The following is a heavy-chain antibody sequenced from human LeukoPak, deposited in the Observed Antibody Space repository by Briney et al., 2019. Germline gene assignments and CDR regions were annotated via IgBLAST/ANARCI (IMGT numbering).Heavy chain of an antibody. J-gene: IGHJ5*02. CDR2: IYPGDSDT. D-gene: IGHD6-6*01. V-gene: IGHV5-51*01. Sequence: GDSLKISCKASGYNFNTYWIAWVRQKPGKGLEWMGIIYPGDSDTRYSPSFEGQVTISADKSINTAYLQWNTLKASDTAIYYCARHLYTSSRNWFDPWGQGTLDTVSS. CDR3: ARHLYTSSRNWFDP. CDR1: GYNFNTYW.